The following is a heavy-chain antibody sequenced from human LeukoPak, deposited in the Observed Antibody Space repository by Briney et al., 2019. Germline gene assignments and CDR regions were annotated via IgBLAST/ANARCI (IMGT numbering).Heavy chain of an antibody. J-gene: IGHJ5*02. CDR2: ISPYNGKT. CDR3: ARDLGIGAAGTSWFDA. D-gene: IGHD6-13*01. CDR1: GYTFNTCG. V-gene: IGHV1-18*01. Sequence: ASVKVSCKASGYTFNTCGITWVRQARGQGLEWMGWISPYNGKTKYAQKVQGRVTMTTDTSTSTVYMELRSLRSDDTAVYYSARDLGIGAAGTSWFDAWGQGTLVTVSS.